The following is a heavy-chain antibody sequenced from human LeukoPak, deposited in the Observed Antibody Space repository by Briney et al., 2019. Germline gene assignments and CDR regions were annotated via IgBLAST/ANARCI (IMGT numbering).Heavy chain of an antibody. J-gene: IGHJ4*02. V-gene: IGHV3-33*01. CDR1: GFTFSTYD. CDR2: IWYDGSNE. CDR3: ASARESLGPFDY. D-gene: IGHD3-10*01. Sequence: PGGSLRLSCAASGFTFSTYDMHWVRQAPGKGLEWVAVIWYDGSNEYYADSVKGRFTISRDNSKNTLYLQMNSLRAEDTAVYYCASARESLGPFDYWGQGTLVTVSS.